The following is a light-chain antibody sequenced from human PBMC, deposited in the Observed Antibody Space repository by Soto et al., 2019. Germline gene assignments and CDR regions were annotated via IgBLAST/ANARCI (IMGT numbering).Light chain of an antibody. Sequence: EIVMTQSPSTLSVSPGDRVTLSCRASQSVSSNLDWYQQKPGQAPKLLIYGASTMHTGIPARFSGSGSGTEFTLTISSLQSEDFAVYYCHQYNNWPTTFGQGTRLEIK. V-gene: IGKV3-15*01. CDR1: QSVSSN. CDR3: HQYNNWPTT. J-gene: IGKJ5*01. CDR2: GAS.